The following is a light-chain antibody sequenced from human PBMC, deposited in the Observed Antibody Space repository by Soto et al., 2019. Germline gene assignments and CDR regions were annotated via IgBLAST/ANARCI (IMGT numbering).Light chain of an antibody. J-gene: IGKJ2*01. Sequence: DIQMTQSPSTLSASVGDRVTITCRASQSIRSWLAWYQQKPGKAPKLLIYKASSLESGVPSRFSGSGSGTEFTLTISSLQPDDVATYYCQQYYSHYTFGLGTKLEIK. CDR1: QSIRSW. CDR2: KAS. V-gene: IGKV1-5*03. CDR3: QQYYSHYT.